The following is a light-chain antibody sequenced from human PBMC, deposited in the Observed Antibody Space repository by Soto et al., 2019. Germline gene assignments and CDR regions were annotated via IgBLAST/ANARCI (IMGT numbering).Light chain of an antibody. CDR1: NSDIGGYNY. V-gene: IGLV2-14*01. Sequence: QSVLTQPASVSGSPGQSITISCTGTNSDIGGYNYVSWYQHHPGKAPKLMIYEVVYRPSGVSNRFSGSKSGNTASLTISGLQAEDEADYYCSSYTSANTLPFVFATGTKLTVL. CDR3: SSYTSANTLPFV. J-gene: IGLJ1*01. CDR2: EVV.